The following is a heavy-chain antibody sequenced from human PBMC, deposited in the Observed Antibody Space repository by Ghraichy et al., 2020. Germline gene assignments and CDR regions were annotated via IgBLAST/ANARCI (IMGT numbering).Heavy chain of an antibody. V-gene: IGHV3-72*01. CDR3: TRDMTGERYHDY. J-gene: IGHJ4*02. Sequence: GGSLRLSCAASGFTFSDHYMDWVRQAPGKGLEWVGRTRNKANSYSTEYAASVKGRFTISRDESKNSLHLQMSSLKTEDTAVYYCTRDMTGERYHDYWGQGTLVTVSS. CDR2: TRNKANSYST. CDR1: GFTFSDHY. D-gene: IGHD4-17*01.